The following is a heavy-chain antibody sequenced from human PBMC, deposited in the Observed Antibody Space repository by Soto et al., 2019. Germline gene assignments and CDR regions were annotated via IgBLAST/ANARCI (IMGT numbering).Heavy chain of an antibody. CDR2: INSDGSST. CDR3: ARVVAYCGGDCYSGVFDY. J-gene: IGHJ4*02. Sequence: EVQLVESGGGLVQPGGSPRLSCAASGFTFSSYWMHWVRQAPGKGLVWVSRINSDGSSTSYADSVKGRFTISRDNAKNTLYLQMNSLRAEDTAVYYCARVVAYCGGDCYSGVFDYWGQGTLVTVSS. V-gene: IGHV3-74*01. D-gene: IGHD2-21*02. CDR1: GFTFSSYW.